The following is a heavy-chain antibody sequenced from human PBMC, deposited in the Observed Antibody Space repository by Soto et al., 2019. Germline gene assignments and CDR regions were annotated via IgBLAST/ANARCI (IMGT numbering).Heavy chain of an antibody. J-gene: IGHJ6*03. CDR3: ARGGGRPYYDFWSGYYPHYYYYYMDV. Sequence: GGSLTLSCVSSVLTFSSSGMPGVRRAPGKGGDGVAIIFYDGAEEYYADSVKSRFTNPRNNSKNTLYLQMNSLRAEDTAVYYCARGGGRPYYDFWSGYYPHYYYYYMDVWGKGTTVTVSS. V-gene: IGHV3-33*08. CDR1: VLTFSSSG. D-gene: IGHD3-3*01. CDR2: IFYDGAEE.